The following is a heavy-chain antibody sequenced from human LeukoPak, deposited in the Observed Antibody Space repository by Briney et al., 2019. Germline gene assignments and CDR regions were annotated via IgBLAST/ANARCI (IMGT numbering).Heavy chain of an antibody. CDR3: ARVVGEWLISDY. CDR2: INHSGST. CDR1: GGSFSGYY. V-gene: IGHV4-34*01. D-gene: IGHD6-19*01. J-gene: IGHJ4*02. Sequence: SETLSLTCAVYGGSFSGYYWSWIRQPPGKGLEWIGEINHSGSTNYNPSLKSRVTISVDTSKNQFSLKLSSVTAAVTAVYYCARVVGEWLISDYWGQGTLVTVSS.